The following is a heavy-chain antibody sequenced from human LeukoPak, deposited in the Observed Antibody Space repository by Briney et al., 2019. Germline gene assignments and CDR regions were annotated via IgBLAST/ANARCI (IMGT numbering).Heavy chain of an antibody. Sequence: GASVKVSCKASGYTFTSYGISWVRQAPGQGLEWMGGIIPIFGTANYAQKFQGRVTITADESTSTVYMELNSLKSEDTAVYYCARGWDYDSGGRPTAYVYWGQGTLVTVSS. D-gene: IGHD3-22*01. CDR1: GYTFTSYG. CDR2: IIPIFGTA. CDR3: ARGWDYDSGGRPTAYVY. V-gene: IGHV1-69*13. J-gene: IGHJ4*02.